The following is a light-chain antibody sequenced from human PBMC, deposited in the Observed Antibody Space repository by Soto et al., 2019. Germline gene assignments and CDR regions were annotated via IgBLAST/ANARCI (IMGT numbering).Light chain of an antibody. CDR1: SGSVSTSYY. V-gene: IGLV8-61*01. CDR3: VLYMGSGISL. J-gene: IGLJ7*01. Sequence: QAVVTQDPSLSVSPGGTVTLTCGLSSGSVSTSYYPSWYQQTPGQAPRTLIYSTNTRSSGVPARFSGSILGNRAALTITGAQADDECDYYCVLYMGSGISLFGGGTQLTVL. CDR2: STN.